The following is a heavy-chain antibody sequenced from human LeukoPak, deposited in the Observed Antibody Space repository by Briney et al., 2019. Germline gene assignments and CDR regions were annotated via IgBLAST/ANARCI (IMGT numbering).Heavy chain of an antibody. D-gene: IGHD2-2*01. V-gene: IGHV4-61*02. CDR1: GGSISSGSYY. J-gene: IGHJ5*02. Sequence: PSETLSLTCTVSGGSISSGSYYWSWIRQPAGKGLEWIGRIYTSGSTNYNPSLKSRVTISVDTSKNQFSLKLSSVTAADTAVYYWARELLYCSSTSCLGYFDPWGQGTLVTVSS. CDR2: IYTSGST. CDR3: ARELLYCSSTSCLGYFDP.